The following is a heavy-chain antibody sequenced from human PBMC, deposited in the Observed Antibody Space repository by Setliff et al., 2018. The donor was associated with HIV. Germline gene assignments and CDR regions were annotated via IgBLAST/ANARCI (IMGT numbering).Heavy chain of an antibody. J-gene: IGHJ4*02. CDR3: AREEYTQYYFDY. Sequence: ASVKVSCKASGYTFTSYGISWVRQAPGQGLEWTGWIRTYNGNTNYAQRLQGRVTMTTHTSTTTAHMELRSLRSDDTAVYYCAREEYTQYYFDYWGQGTLVTVSS. CDR1: GYTFTSYG. CDR2: IRTYNGNT. V-gene: IGHV1-18*01. D-gene: IGHD6-6*01.